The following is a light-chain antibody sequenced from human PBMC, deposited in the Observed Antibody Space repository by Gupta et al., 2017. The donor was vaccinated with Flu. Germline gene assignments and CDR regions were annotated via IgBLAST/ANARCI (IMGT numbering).Light chain of an antibody. CDR1: QSVGPD. Sequence: PDFQSLTPKTKVTITCRASQSVGPDLHWYQQKPDQSPKLLIKSASQSSSGVPSRFSGSGSGTDFTLTINGLETEDAATYYCQQSSSLPQAFAQGTKVEIK. V-gene: IGKV6-21*02. J-gene: IGKJ1*01. CDR2: SAS. CDR3: QQSSSLPQA.